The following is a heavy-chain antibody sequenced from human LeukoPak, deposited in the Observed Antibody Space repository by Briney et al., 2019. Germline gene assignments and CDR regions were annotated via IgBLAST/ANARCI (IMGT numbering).Heavy chain of an antibody. D-gene: IGHD5-18*01. V-gene: IGHV3-21*01. CDR3: ARAEDTATARDAFDI. CDR1: GFTFSSYS. J-gene: IGHJ3*02. Sequence: KPGGSLRLSCAASGFTFSSYSMNWVRQAPEKGLEWVSSISSSSSYIYYADSVKGRFTISRDNAKNSLYLQMNSLRAEDTAVYYCARAEDTATARDAFDIWGQGTMVTVSS. CDR2: ISSSSSYI.